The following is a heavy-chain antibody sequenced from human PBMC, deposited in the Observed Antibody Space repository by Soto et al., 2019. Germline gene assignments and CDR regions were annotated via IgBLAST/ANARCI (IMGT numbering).Heavy chain of an antibody. J-gene: IGHJ4*02. CDR1: NGSMTSSLW. CDR2: VAQSGYT. V-gene: IGHV4-4*02. Sequence: SETLSLTCTVSNGSMTSSLWWSWVRQSPGKGLEWIGEVAQSGYTSYNPSLESRLTISQDRSRNQFSLRLTSVTAADTAVYYCARNRYGGYDFDSWGEGTLVTVSS. CDR3: ARNRYGGYDFDS. D-gene: IGHD5-12*01.